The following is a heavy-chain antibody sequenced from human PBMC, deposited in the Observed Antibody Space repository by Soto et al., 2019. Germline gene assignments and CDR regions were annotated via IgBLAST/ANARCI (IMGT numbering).Heavy chain of an antibody. J-gene: IGHJ5*02. CDR3: ARTAAIYDFWSGSNWFDP. D-gene: IGHD3-3*01. Sequence: QVQLQESGPGLVKPSQTLSLTCTVSGGSISSVGYYWSWIRQHPGKGLEWIGYIYYSGSTYYNPSLKSRVTISVDTSKNQFSLKLSSVTAADTAVYYCARTAAIYDFWSGSNWFDPWGQGTLVTVSS. V-gene: IGHV4-31*03. CDR2: IYYSGST. CDR1: GGSISSVGYY.